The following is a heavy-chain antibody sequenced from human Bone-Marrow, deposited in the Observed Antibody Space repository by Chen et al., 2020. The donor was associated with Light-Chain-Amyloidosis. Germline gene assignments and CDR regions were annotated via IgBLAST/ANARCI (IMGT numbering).Heavy chain of an antibody. CDR1: GGSFGTFA. J-gene: IGHJ6*02. Sequence: QVHLVQSGAEVKKPGSSVKVSCKAAGGSFGTFAVIWVRQAPGQGLEWMGAVIPMFGTENYAQQFQGRVTLTSDESTGTAYMEMSSLRSGDTAVYYCARVREKTRFPYYYGVDVWGQGTTVIVSS. CDR3: ARVREKTRFPYYYGVDV. V-gene: IGHV1-69*01. D-gene: IGHD1-26*01. CDR2: VIPMFGTE.